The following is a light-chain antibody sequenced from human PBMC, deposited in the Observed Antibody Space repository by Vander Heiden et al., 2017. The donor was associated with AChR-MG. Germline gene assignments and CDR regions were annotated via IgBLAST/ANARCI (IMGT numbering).Light chain of an antibody. V-gene: IGLV1-40*01. Sequence: QSVLTQPPSVSGAPGQTVTLSCTGSSSNIGAGYDVHWYQQLPGTAPKLLIYGNSNRPSGVPDRFSGSKSGTSASLAITGLQAEDEADYYCQSYDSSLSGAVFGGGTQLTVL. CDR3: QSYDSSLSGAV. J-gene: IGLJ7*01. CDR1: SSNIGAGYD. CDR2: GNS.